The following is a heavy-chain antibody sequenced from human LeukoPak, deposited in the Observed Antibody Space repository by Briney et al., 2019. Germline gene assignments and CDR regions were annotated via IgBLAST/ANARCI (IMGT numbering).Heavy chain of an antibody. Sequence: PSETLSLTCSVTGVSISSSTCYWGWIRQPPGRGLEWIGSIYPTGSTYYQPSLRSRVTISVAASKNQFSLMLGSVTAADTAAYSCASLRPPVVGTSWIDFWGVGTLVTVA. J-gene: IGHJ4*02. D-gene: IGHD1-26*01. CDR2: IYPTGST. V-gene: IGHV4-39*01. CDR3: ASLRPPVVGTSWIDF. CDR1: GVSISSSTCY.